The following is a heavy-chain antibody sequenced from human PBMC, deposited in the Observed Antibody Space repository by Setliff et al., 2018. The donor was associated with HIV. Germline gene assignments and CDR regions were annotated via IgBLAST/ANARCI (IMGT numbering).Heavy chain of an antibody. CDR3: ARAPRLTMIRGVFDY. V-gene: IGHV4-59*01. D-gene: IGHD3-10*01. CDR2: IYYSGST. Sequence: SCTVSGGSISSYYWSWIRQPPGKGLEWIGYIYYSGSTNYNPSLKSRVTISVDTSKNQFSLRSEDTAVYYCARAPRLTMIRGVFDYWGQGTLVTVSS. J-gene: IGHJ4*02. CDR1: GGSISSYY.